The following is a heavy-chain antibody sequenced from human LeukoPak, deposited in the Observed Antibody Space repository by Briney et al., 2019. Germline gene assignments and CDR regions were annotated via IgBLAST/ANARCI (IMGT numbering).Heavy chain of an antibody. D-gene: IGHD3-3*01. CDR1: GYTFTSYG. J-gene: IGHJ4*02. Sequence: ASVKVSCKASGYTFTSYGISWVRQAPGQGLEWMGWINPNSGGTNYAQKFQGRVTMTRDTSISTAYMELSRLRSDDTAVYYCARYFWSGYYKGFDYWGQGTLVTVSS. CDR3: ARYFWSGYYKGFDY. V-gene: IGHV1-2*02. CDR2: INPNSGGT.